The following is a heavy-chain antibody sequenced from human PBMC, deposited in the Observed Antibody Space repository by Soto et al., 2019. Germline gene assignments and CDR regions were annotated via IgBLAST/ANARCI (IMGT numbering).Heavy chain of an antibody. CDR2: TYYKSKWYN. D-gene: IGHD2-2*02. CDR3: VRKRKNQLQYWYWFDP. CDR1: GDSVSSNTAA. J-gene: IGHJ5*02. V-gene: IGHV6-1*01. Sequence: SQTLSLTCDISGDSVSSNTAAWSWIRQSPWRGLEWLGRTYYKSKWYNDYAVSVKSRITINPDTSKNQFSLQLNSVTPEDTAVVFCVRKRKNQLQYWYWFDPGARGTVVTVSS.